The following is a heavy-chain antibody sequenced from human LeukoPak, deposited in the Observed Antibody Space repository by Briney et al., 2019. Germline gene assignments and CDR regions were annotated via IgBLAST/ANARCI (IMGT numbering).Heavy chain of an antibody. CDR3: AKVYYYDTVFDY. V-gene: IGHV3-23*01. CDR2: ISGSGGST. J-gene: IGHJ4*02. CDR1: GFTFSSYA. D-gene: IGHD3-22*01. Sequence: GGSLRLSCAASGFTFSSYAMSWVRQAPGKGLEWVSAISGSGGSTYYADSVKGRFTISRDNSKNTLYLQMNGLRAEDTAVYYCAKVYYYDTVFDYWGQGTLVTVSS.